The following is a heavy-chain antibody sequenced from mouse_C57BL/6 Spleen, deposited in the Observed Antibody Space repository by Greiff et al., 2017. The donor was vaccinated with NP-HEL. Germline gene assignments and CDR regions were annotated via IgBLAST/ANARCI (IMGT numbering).Heavy chain of an antibody. CDR3: AREREYYGSLDY. D-gene: IGHD1-1*01. V-gene: IGHV1-55*01. CDR2: IYPGSGST. CDR1: GYTFTSYW. Sequence: QVQLQQPGAELVKPGASVKMSCKASGYTFTSYWITWVKQRPGQGLEWIGDIYPGSGSTNYNEKFKSKATLTVDTSSSTAYMQLSSLTSEDSAVYYCAREREYYGSLDYWGQGTTLTVSS. J-gene: IGHJ2*01.